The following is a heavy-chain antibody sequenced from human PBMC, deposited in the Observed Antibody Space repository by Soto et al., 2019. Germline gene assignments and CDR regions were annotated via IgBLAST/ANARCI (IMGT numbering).Heavy chain of an antibody. CDR2: ISSSSSTI. D-gene: IGHD3-3*01. J-gene: IGHJ3*02. Sequence: VGSLRLSCAASGFTFSSYSMNWVRQAPGKGLEWVSYISSSSSTIYYADSVKGRFTISRDNAKNSLYLQMNSLRDEDTAVYYCARAVDRTPYHSWSGYYREQDAFDIWGQGTMVTV. V-gene: IGHV3-48*02. CDR1: GFTFSSYS. CDR3: ARAVDRTPYHSWSGYYREQDAFDI.